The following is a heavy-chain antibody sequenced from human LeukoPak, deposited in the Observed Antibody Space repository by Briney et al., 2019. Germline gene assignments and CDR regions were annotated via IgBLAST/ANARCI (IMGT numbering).Heavy chain of an antibody. D-gene: IGHD6-19*01. V-gene: IGHV3-30*03. CDR2: ISYDGTKN. CDR3: ARDSSGWSGRLDN. J-gene: IGHJ4*02. Sequence: GGSLRLSCAASGFALTGYAMHWVRQAPGKGLEWVAVISYDGTKNYYADSVKGRFTISRDNSKNTLYLEMNSLRPEDTALYYCARDSSGWSGRLDNWGQGALVIVSS. CDR1: GFALTGYA.